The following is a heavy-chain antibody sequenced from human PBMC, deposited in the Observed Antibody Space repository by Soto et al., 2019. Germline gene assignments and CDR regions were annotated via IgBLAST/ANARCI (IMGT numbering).Heavy chain of an antibody. D-gene: IGHD4-17*01. CDR3: VWGYGRD. Sequence: EVQLVESGGGLVQPGGSLRLSCAASGFTFSTYSMTWVRQALGKGLEWVAHIKEDENRKYYVDSVRGRFTISRDNTKNSLYLQMNSLRVEDTAVYDCVWGYGRDWGQGTLVTVSS. V-gene: IGHV3-7*04. CDR1: GFTFSTYS. J-gene: IGHJ4*02. CDR2: IKEDENRK.